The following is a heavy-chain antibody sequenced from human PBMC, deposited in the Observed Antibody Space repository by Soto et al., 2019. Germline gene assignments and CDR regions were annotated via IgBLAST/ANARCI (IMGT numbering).Heavy chain of an antibody. CDR1: GGSISRYY. J-gene: IGHJ6*03. CDR3: ARIPRGKESWSGPYYYMDV. Sequence: SETLSLTCTVSGGSISRYYWSWIRQPPGKGLEWIWYIYYSGSTNYNPSLKSRVTISVDTSKNQFSLKLSSVTAADTAVYYCARIPRGKESWSGPYYYMDVWGKGTTVTVSS. CDR2: IYYSGST. D-gene: IGHD3-3*01. V-gene: IGHV4-59*08.